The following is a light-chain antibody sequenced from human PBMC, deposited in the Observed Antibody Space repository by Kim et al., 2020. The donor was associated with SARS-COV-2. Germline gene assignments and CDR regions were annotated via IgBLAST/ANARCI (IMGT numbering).Light chain of an antibody. CDR2: DVH. CDR1: SSDVGGYNS. Sequence: QSITITCTGTSSDVGGYNSVSWYQQHPGKAPKLMIYDVHNWPSGVSNRFSGSKSGNTASLTISGLQAEDEADYYCSSYTSSSTPVVFGGGTQLTVL. J-gene: IGLJ2*01. V-gene: IGLV2-14*03. CDR3: SSYTSSSTPVV.